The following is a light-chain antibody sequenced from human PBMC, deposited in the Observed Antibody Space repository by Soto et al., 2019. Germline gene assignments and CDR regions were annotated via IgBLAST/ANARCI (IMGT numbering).Light chain of an antibody. Sequence: EIVMTQSPATLSVSPGERATLSCRASQSISSNLAWYQQKPSQAPRLLMFRTSSRATGFPARFSGSGSGTEFNLTISSLQSEDFGVYYCHQYNTWPRATFGGGTKVEIK. CDR3: HQYNTWPRAT. CDR1: QSISSN. CDR2: RTS. J-gene: IGKJ4*01. V-gene: IGKV3-15*01.